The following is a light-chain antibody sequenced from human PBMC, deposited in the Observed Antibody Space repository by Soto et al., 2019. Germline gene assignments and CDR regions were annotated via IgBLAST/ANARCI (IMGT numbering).Light chain of an antibody. CDR1: QSVSSSY. CDR3: QQYSSYPRT. V-gene: IGKV3-20*01. Sequence: EIVLTQSPGTLSLSPGERATLSCRASQSVSSSYLACYQQKPGQAPRLLIYGASSRATGIPDRFSGSGSGTDFTLIISRLEPEDFAVYYCQQYSSYPRTFGQGTKVEIK. CDR2: GAS. J-gene: IGKJ1*01.